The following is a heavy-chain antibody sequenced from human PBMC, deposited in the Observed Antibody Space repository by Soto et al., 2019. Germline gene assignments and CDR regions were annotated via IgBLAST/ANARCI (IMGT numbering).Heavy chain of an antibody. CDR1: GGSISSGGYS. J-gene: IGHJ4*02. CDR2: MYHSGST. Sequence: PSETLSLTCAVSGGSISSGGYSWSWIRQPPGKGLEWIGYMYHSGSTNYNPSLKSRVTISVDTSKNQFSLKLSSVTAADTAVYYCARDGREGDYYDSSGWAYFDYWGQGTLVTVSS. CDR3: ARDGREGDYYDSSGWAYFDY. D-gene: IGHD3-22*01. V-gene: IGHV4-30-2*01.